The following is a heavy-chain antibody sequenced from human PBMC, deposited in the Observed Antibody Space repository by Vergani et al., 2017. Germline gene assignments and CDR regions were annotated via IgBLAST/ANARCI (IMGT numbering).Heavy chain of an antibody. CDR1: GGSFSGYY. CDR3: ARARWATGYYYYGMDV. J-gene: IGHJ6*02. V-gene: IGHV4-34*01. D-gene: IGHD5-12*01. CDR2: INHSGST. Sequence: QVQLQQWGAGLLKPSETLSLPCAVYGGSFSGYYWSWIRQPPGKGLEWIGEINHSGSTNYNPSLKSRVTISVDTSKNQFSLKLSSVTAADTAVYYCARARWATGYYYYGMDVWGQGTTVTVSS.